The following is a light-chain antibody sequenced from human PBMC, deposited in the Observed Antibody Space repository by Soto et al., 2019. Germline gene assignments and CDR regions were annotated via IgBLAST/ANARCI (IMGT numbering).Light chain of an antibody. Sequence: DIQMTQSPSSLSASVGDRVTITCRASQSISSYLNWYQQKPGKAPKLLIYAASSLQSGVPSRFSDSGSGTDFTLTISSLQPEDFATYYCQQSYSTPWLTFGGGTKVEIK. CDR1: QSISSY. CDR3: QQSYSTPWLT. J-gene: IGKJ4*01. V-gene: IGKV1-39*01. CDR2: AAS.